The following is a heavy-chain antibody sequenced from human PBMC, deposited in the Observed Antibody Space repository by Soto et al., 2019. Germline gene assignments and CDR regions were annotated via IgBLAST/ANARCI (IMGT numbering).Heavy chain of an antibody. Sequence: QVQLVESGGGVVQPGRSLRLSCAASGFTFSSYGMHWVRQAPGKGLEWVAAIWYDGSNKYYADSVKGRFTISRDNSKNTLYLRMHRVRAEDTAVYYCARVGAFGAAAGNPYYGYGMDVWGQGTTVTVSS. V-gene: IGHV3-33*01. CDR3: ARVGAFGAAAGNPYYGYGMDV. J-gene: IGHJ6*02. CDR2: IWYDGSNK. D-gene: IGHD6-13*01. CDR1: GFTFSSYG.